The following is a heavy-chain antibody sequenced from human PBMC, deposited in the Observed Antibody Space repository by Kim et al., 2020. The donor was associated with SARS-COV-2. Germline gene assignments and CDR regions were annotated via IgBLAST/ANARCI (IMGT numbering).Heavy chain of an antibody. Sequence: SETLSLTCTVSGGSISSSSYYWGWIRQPPGKGLEWIGSIYYSGSTYYNPSLKSRVTISVDTSKNQFSLKLSSVTAADTAVYYCARGPARILYFMDVWGQGTTVTVSS. CDR2: IYYSGST. D-gene: IGHD2-15*01. CDR3: ARGPARILYFMDV. V-gene: IGHV4-39*01. J-gene: IGHJ6*03. CDR1: GGSISSSSYY.